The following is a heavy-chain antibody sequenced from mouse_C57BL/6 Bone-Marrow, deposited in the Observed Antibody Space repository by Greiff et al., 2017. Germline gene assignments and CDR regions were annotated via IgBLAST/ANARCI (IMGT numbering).Heavy chain of an antibody. CDR3: ASLYYYGSTLFDY. J-gene: IGHJ2*01. V-gene: IGHV1-69*01. Sequence: VQLQQPGAELVMPGASVKLSCKASGYTFTSYWMHWVKQRPGQGLEWIGEIDPSDSYTNYNQKFKGKSTLTVDKSSITAYMHLSSLTSEDSSVYYCASLYYYGSTLFDYWGQGTTLTVSS. D-gene: IGHD1-1*01. CDR2: IDPSDSYT. CDR1: GYTFTSYW.